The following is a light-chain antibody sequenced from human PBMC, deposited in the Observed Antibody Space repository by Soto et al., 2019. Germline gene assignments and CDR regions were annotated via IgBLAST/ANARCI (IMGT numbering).Light chain of an antibody. V-gene: IGKV3-11*01. CDR3: QQRSSWPLT. J-gene: IGKJ4*01. Sequence: EIVLTQSPATLSLSPGERATLSCRASQSVRTYLAWYQQKPGQAPRLLIHDVSDRATGIPARFSGSGSGTDFTLTISSLAPEDFSVYYCQQRSSWPLTFGGGTKVDIK. CDR1: QSVRTY. CDR2: DVS.